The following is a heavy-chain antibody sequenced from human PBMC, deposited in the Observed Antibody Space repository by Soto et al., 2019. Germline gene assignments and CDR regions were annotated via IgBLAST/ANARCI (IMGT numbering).Heavy chain of an antibody. CDR2: IYYSGST. CDR3: ARLGVTKLLLWYNWFDP. D-gene: IGHD3-10*01. V-gene: IGHV4-39*01. J-gene: IGHJ5*02. Sequence: SETLSLTCTVSGGSISSSSYYWGWIRQPPGKGLEWIGSIYYSGSTYYNPSLKSRVTISVDTSKKQFSMKLSSVTAADTAVYYCARLGVTKLLLWYNWFDPWGQGTLVTVSS. CDR1: GGSISSSSYY.